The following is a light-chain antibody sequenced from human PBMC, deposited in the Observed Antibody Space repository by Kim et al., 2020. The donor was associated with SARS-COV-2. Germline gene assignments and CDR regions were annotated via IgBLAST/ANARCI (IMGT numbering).Light chain of an antibody. CDR2: WAS. CDR1: KTGLYNSNNKNY. J-gene: IGKJ2*03. Sequence: RATLNFKSSKTGLYNSNNKNYLAWYQQKPGQAPKLLIYWASIRESGVSDRFSGSGSETDFTLTISSLQAEDVAVYYCQQYYSTPPSFGQGTKLEI. V-gene: IGKV4-1*01. CDR3: QQYYSTPPS.